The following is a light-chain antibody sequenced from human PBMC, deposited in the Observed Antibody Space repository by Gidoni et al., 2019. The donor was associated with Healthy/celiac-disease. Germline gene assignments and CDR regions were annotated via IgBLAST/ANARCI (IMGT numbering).Light chain of an antibody. CDR1: QGSSSY. CDR3: QQYDSFPPT. Sequence: VIWLPPSPSLLSASTGDRVPISGRRIQGSSSYLDWYQQKPGKAPELLIYAASTWQSGVPSRFSGSGSGTDFTLTISCLQSEDFATYYCQQYDSFPPTFGEGTKVEIK. CDR2: AAS. V-gene: IGKV1D-8*01. J-gene: IGKJ1*01.